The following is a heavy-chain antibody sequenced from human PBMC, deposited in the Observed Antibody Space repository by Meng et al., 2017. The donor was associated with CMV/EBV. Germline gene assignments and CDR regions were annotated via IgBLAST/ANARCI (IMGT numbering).Heavy chain of an antibody. Sequence: SVKVSCKASGGTFSSYAISWVRQAPGQRLEWMGGIIPILGIANYAQKFQGRVTITADKSTSTAYMELSSLRSEDTAVYYCARSITMVRGVIMNNWFDPWGQGTLVTVSS. CDR1: GGTFSSYA. CDR3: ARSITMVRGVIMNNWFDP. D-gene: IGHD3-10*01. V-gene: IGHV1-69*10. CDR2: IIPILGIA. J-gene: IGHJ5*02.